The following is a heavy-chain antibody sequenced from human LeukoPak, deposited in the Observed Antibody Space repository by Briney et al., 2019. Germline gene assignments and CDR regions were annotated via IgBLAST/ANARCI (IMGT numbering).Heavy chain of an antibody. CDR3: ARGFYYFGP. CDR2: IYYSGST. Sequence: SETLSLTCTVSGGSLSSGTDYWGWIRQPPGKGLEWIGSIYYSGSTHYNASLKSRVTISVDTSKNQFSLKLISVTAADTAIYYCARGFYYFGPWGQGALVTVSS. CDR1: GGSLSSGTDY. D-gene: IGHD3-22*01. J-gene: IGHJ5*02. V-gene: IGHV4-39*01.